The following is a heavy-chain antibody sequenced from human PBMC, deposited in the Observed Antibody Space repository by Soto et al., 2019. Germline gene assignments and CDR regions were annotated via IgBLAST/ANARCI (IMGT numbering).Heavy chain of an antibody. V-gene: IGHV3-13*01. CDR1: GFTFSNYD. CDR2: ITTAGDT. Sequence: EVQLVESGGGLVQPGGSLRLSCAASGFTFSNYDMHWVRQGTGKGLEWVSGITTAGDTYYPGSVKGRFTISREKAKNSLYLHMNSRSDGDTAVYYCARELHGGSYGMDVWGPGTTVTVSS. J-gene: IGHJ6*02. CDR3: ARELHGGSYGMDV.